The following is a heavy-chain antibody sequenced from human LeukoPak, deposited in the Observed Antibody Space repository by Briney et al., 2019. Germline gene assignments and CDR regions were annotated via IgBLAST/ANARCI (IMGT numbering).Heavy chain of an antibody. J-gene: IGHJ3*02. Sequence: NSSETLSLTCTVSGGSISSSSYYWGWIRQPPGKGLEWIGSIYYSGSTYYNPSLKSRVTISVDTSKNQFSLKLSSVTAADTAVYYCARHRIGYGDYGRAHDAFDIWGQGTMVTVSS. CDR2: IYYSGST. CDR1: GGSISSSSYY. CDR3: ARHRIGYGDYGRAHDAFDI. D-gene: IGHD4-17*01. V-gene: IGHV4-39*01.